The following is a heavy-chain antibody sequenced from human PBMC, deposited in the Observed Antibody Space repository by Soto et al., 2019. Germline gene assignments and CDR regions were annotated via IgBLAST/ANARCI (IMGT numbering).Heavy chain of an antibody. Sequence: PGGSLRLSCAASGFTFSSYGMHWVRQAPGKGLEWVAVIWYDGSNKYYADSVKGRFTISRDNSKNTLYLQMNSLRAEDTAVYYCARQAAAGHYYYYGMDVWGQGTTVTVSS. D-gene: IGHD6-13*01. CDR3: ARQAAAGHYYYYGMDV. CDR1: GFTFSSYG. V-gene: IGHV3-33*01. CDR2: IWYDGSNK. J-gene: IGHJ6*02.